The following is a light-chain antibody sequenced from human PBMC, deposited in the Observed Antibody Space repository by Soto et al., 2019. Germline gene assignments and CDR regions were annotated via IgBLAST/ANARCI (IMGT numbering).Light chain of an antibody. J-gene: IGKJ3*01. CDR3: QQYAISPVT. CDR2: WAS. V-gene: IGKV4-1*01. Sequence: DIVVTQSPDSLAVSLGERATINCKSSQTILNTSNNKNSLAWYQHKAGQPPKLLIYWASTRESGVPDRFSGRGSGTDFTLTISSLQAEDVAIYYCQQYAISPVTFAPGTKVHLK. CDR1: QTILNTSNNKNS.